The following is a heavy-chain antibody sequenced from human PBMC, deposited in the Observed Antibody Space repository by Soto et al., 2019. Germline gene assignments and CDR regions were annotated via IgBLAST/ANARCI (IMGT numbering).Heavy chain of an antibody. CDR1: GYTFTSYA. CDR2: INAGNGNT. J-gene: IGHJ4*02. D-gene: IGHD6-6*01. V-gene: IGHV1-3*01. Sequence: QVQLVQSGAEVKKPGASVKVSCKASGYTFTSYAMHWVRQAPGQRLEWMGWINAGNGNTKYSQKFQGIVTITRDTSASTAYMELSSLRSEDTAVYYCARAMGRLHSSSSDLDYWGQGTLVTVSS. CDR3: ARAMGRLHSSSSDLDY.